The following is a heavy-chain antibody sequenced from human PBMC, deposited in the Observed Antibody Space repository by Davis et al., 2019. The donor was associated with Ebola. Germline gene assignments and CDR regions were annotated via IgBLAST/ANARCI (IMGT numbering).Heavy chain of an antibody. Sequence: SETLSLTCTVSGGSISFSYWSWIRQPAGKGLEWIGRIYASGSTNYNPSLKSRVTMSVDTSKNQFSLKLSSVTAADTAVYYCARRGGVYCSSTSCYGANWFDPWGQGTLVTVSS. V-gene: IGHV4-4*07. CDR2: IYASGST. CDR3: ARRGGVYCSSTSCYGANWFDP. CDR1: GGSISFSY. J-gene: IGHJ5*02. D-gene: IGHD2-2*01.